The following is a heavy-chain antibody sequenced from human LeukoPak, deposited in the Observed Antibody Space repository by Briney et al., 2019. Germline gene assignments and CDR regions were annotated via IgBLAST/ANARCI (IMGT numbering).Heavy chain of an antibody. CDR1: GYTFTSYD. CDR3: ARGAPDFWSVYYMDV. J-gene: IGHJ6*03. V-gene: IGHV1-8*03. Sequence: GASVKVSCKASGYTFTSYDINWVRQATGQGLEWMGWMNPNSGNTGYAQKFQGRVTITRNTSISTAYMELSSLRSGDTAVYYCARGAPDFWSVYYMDVWGKGTTVTVSS. D-gene: IGHD3-3*01. CDR2: MNPNSGNT.